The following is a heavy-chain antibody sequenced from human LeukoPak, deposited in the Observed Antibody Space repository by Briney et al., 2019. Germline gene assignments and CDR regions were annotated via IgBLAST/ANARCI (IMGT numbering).Heavy chain of an antibody. CDR2: ISGSSTYI. CDR1: GFTFSSFT. D-gene: IGHD3-3*01. Sequence: AGGSLRLSCAASGFTFSSFTMNWVRQAPGTGLEWVSSISGSSTYIYYADSVKGRFTISRDNAKNPLYLQMNSLRDEDTAIYYCARYESSPTIFEVAPGDSWGQGTLVTVSS. J-gene: IGHJ5*01. V-gene: IGHV3-21*01. CDR3: ARYESSPTIFEVAPGDS.